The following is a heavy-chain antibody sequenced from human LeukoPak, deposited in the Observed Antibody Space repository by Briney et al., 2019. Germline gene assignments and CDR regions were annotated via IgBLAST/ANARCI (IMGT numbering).Heavy chain of an antibody. CDR3: AKCLSRHYDSSGYQI. CDR1: GFTFDDYA. V-gene: IGHV3-9*03. Sequence: PGGSLGLSCAASGFTFDDYAMHWVRQAPGKGLEWVSGISWNSGSIGYADSVKGRFTISRDNAKNSLYLQMNSLRAEDMALYYCAKCLSRHYDSSGYQIWGQGTLVTVSS. CDR2: ISWNSGSI. J-gene: IGHJ4*02. D-gene: IGHD3-22*01.